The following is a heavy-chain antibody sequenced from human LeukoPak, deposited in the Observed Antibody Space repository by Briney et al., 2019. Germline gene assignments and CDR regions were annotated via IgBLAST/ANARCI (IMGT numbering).Heavy chain of an antibody. CDR3: ARDNNGDY. V-gene: IGHV3-30*04. J-gene: IGHJ4*02. D-gene: IGHD1-14*01. CDR1: GFTFSNYA. Sequence: PGGSLRLSCAASGFTFSNYAMLWVRQAPGKGLEWVAVISYHGSNEYYADSVKGRFTISRDNSKNTLYLQMDSLRAEDTAIYYCARDNNGDYWGQGTLVTVSS. CDR2: ISYHGSNE.